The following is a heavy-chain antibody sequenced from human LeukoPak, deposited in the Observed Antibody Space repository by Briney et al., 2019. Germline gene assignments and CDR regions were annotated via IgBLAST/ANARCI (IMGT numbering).Heavy chain of an antibody. V-gene: IGHV1-3*01. CDR3: ARAFEATVVTNDY. D-gene: IGHD4-23*01. CDR2: INAGNGNT. Sequence: ASVKVSCKASGYTFTSYAMHWVRQAPGQRLEWMGWINAGNGNTKYSQKFQGRVTMTRDTSISTAYMELSRLRSDDTAVYYCARAFEATVVTNDYWGQGTLVTVSS. CDR1: GYTFTSYA. J-gene: IGHJ4*02.